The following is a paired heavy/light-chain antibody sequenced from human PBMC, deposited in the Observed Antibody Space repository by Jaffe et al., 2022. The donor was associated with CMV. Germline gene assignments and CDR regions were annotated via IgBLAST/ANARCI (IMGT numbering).Heavy chain of an antibody. CDR2: ALHSGTT. Sequence: QVQLQESGPGLVEVSQTLSLTCSVSGGSIIGTTFCWTWVRQPPGKGLEWIGCALHSGTTNYSPSLESRVTISLDSSNNQFSLRLTSVTPADTAIYYCAAYCSENSCRSAGYYYYGMDVWGQGTTVTVSS. J-gene: IGHJ6*02. D-gene: IGHD2-15*01. CDR3: AAYCSENSCRSAGYYYYGMDV. CDR1: GGSIIGTTFC. V-gene: IGHV4-61*01.
Light chain of an antibody. V-gene: IGKV1-9*01. CDR1: QGINKY. CDR2: AAS. J-gene: IGKJ5*01. Sequence: IQVTQSPSSLSASVGDRVTITCRASQGINKYLVWYQQKPGKAPKLLIYAASTLQSGVPSRFSGSGSGTDFSLTISSLQPEDFATYYCQQLRSFPIAFGQGTRLEIK. CDR3: QQLRSFPIA.